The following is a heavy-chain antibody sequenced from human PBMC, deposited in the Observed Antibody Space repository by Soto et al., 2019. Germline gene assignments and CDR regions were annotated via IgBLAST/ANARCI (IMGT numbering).Heavy chain of an antibody. CDR2: INPSGGRT. D-gene: IGHD3-10*01. CDR3: ARDYYGSGSYYKQYYYYYYGMDV. Sequence: ASVKVSCKASGYILNSYYMHWVRQAPGQGLEWMGIINPSGGRTSYAQKFQDRVTMTRDTSTSTVYMELSSLRSDDTAVYYCARDYYGSGSYYKQYYYYYYGMDVWG. J-gene: IGHJ6*02. CDR1: GYILNSYY. V-gene: IGHV1-46*02.